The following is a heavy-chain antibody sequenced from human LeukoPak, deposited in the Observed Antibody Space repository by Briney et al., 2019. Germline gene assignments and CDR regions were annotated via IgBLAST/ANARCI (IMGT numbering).Heavy chain of an antibody. CDR3: ARSRPPHYYGSGSSLGY. CDR2: IYTSGST. J-gene: IGHJ4*02. Sequence: PSETLSLTCTVSGGSISSYYWSWIRQPAGKGLEWIGRIYTSGSTNYNPSLKSRVTVSVDTSKNQFSLKLSSVTAADTAVYYCARSRPPHYYGSGSSLGYWGQGTLVTVSS. V-gene: IGHV4-4*07. D-gene: IGHD3-10*01. CDR1: GGSISSYY.